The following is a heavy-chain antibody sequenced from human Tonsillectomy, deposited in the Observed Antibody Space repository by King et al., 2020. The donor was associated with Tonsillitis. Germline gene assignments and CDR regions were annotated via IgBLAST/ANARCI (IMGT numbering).Heavy chain of an antibody. CDR3: ARGETYFDFWSGYYPFDY. J-gene: IGHJ4*02. V-gene: IGHV3-48*01. CDR1: GFTFSSYS. CDR2: ITSTTNTI. D-gene: IGHD3-3*01. Sequence: EVQLVESGGGLVQPGGSLRLSCAGSGFTFSSYSMNWVRQAPGKGLEWVSYITSTTNTIYYADSVKGRFTISRDNAKNSLSLHMNSLRAEDTAVYYCARGETYFDFWSGYYPFDYWGQGNLVTVSS.